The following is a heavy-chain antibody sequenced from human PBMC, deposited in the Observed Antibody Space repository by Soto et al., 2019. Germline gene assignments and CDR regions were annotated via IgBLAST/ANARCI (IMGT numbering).Heavy chain of an antibody. V-gene: IGHV3-30*18. CDR3: AKVMGSYPVY. D-gene: IGHD1-26*01. Sequence: QVQLVESGGGVVQPGRSLRLSCAASGFTFSSYGMHWVRQAPGKGLEWVAVISYDGSNKYYGDSVKGRFTISRDNSKNTLYLQMNSLRAEDTAVYYCAKVMGSYPVYWGQGTLVTVSS. CDR2: ISYDGSNK. CDR1: GFTFSSYG. J-gene: IGHJ4*02.